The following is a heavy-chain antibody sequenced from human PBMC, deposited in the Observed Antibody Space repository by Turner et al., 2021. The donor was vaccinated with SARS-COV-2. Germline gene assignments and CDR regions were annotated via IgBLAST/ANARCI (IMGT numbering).Heavy chain of an antibody. CDR1: GFSVKSSGLA. V-gene: IGHV2-5*02. CDR2: VYWDDTK. J-gene: IGHJ4*02. CDR3: ARLNDYFDY. D-gene: IGHD2-8*01. Sequence: QITLKESGPALVKPTQTLTLTCTVSGFSVKSSGLAVGWIRQLPGKALQWLALVYWDDTKYFSPSLKTRLTITRDGSKTQVVLTVTNMEPSDAGTYYCARLNDYFDYWGQGTLVTVSS.